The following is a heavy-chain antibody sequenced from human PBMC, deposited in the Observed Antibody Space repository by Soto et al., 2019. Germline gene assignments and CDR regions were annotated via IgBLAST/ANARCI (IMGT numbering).Heavy chain of an antibody. CDR3: AGAFDI. CDR1: GLTISSYN. V-gene: IGHV3-48*02. J-gene: IGHJ3*02. Sequence: EVQLVESGGGLIQSGGSLRLSCAASGLTISSYNMNWVRQAPGKGLEWVAYMSSSGSSMYYADSVKGRFTISRDNAKNSLFLQMNSLRDEETAVYYCAGAFDIWGQGTMVIVSS. CDR2: MSSSGSSM.